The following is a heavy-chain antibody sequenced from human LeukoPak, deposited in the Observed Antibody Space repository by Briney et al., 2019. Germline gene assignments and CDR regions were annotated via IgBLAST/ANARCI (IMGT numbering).Heavy chain of an antibody. Sequence: SETLSLTCTVSGGSISSYYWSWIRQPPGKGLEWVGYIYYSGSTNYSPSLKSRVTISVDTSKNQFSLKLSSVTAADTAVYYCARVGGYSGYAVIWGQGTLVTVSS. V-gene: IGHV4-59*01. D-gene: IGHD5-12*01. CDR3: ARVGGYSGYAVI. CDR1: GGSISSYY. J-gene: IGHJ4*02. CDR2: IYYSGST.